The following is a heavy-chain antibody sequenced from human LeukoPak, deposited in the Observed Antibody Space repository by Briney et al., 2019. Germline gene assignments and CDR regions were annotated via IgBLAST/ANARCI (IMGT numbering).Heavy chain of an antibody. Sequence: SVKVSCKASGGTFSSYAISWVRQAPGQGLEWMGRIIPIFGTANYAQKFQGRVTITTDESTSTAYMELSSLRSEDTAVYYCARDWQGYLNGGIWHYWGQGTLVTVSS. V-gene: IGHV1-69*05. D-gene: IGHD3-3*02. CDR3: ARDWQGYLNGGIWHY. CDR2: IIPIFGTA. CDR1: GGTFSSYA. J-gene: IGHJ4*02.